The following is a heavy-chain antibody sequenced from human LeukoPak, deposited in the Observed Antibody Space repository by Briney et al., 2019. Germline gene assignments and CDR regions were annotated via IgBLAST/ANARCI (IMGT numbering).Heavy chain of an antibody. J-gene: IGHJ4*02. Sequence: GASVKVSCKVSGYTLTELSMHWVRQAPGKGLEWMGGFDPEDGETIYAQKFQGRVTMTEDTSTDTAYMELSSLRSEDTAVYYCAGRDCSSTSCPFDYWGQGTLVTVSP. CDR1: GYTLTELS. CDR2: FDPEDGET. D-gene: IGHD2-2*01. V-gene: IGHV1-24*01. CDR3: AGRDCSSTSCPFDY.